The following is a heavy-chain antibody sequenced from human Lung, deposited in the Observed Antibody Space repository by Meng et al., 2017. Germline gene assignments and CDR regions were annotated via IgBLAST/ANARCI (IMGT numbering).Heavy chain of an antibody. Sequence: GGSLRLSCAASGFIFSSYWMSWVRQAPGKGLEWVANIKKDGSEKYYVDSVKGRFTISRDNAKNSLYLQMNSLRAEDTAVYYCARDYDYACWFDPWGQGTLVTVPQ. CDR1: GFIFSSYW. CDR3: ARDYDYACWFDP. CDR2: IKKDGSEK. V-gene: IGHV3-7*01. J-gene: IGHJ5*02. D-gene: IGHD3-16*01.